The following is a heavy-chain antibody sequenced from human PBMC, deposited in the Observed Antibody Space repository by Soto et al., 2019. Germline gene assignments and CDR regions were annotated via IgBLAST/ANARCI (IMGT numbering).Heavy chain of an antibody. CDR1: GFIFSDYG. D-gene: IGHD5-12*01. CDR2: IWYDGSDK. V-gene: IGHV3-33*01. J-gene: IGHJ4*02. CDR3: ARGSRNSGNDYGFDY. Sequence: QVQLVESGGGVVQPGRSLRLSCAASGFIFSDYGMHWVRQAPGKGLEWVAVIWYDGSDKYYADSVKGRFTFSRDNSKNTVYLQMNSQRAEDTAVYYCARGSRNSGNDYGFDYWGQGTLVTVSS.